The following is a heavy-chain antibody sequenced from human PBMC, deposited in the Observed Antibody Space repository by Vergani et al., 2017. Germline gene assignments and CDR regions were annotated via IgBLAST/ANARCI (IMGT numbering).Heavy chain of an antibody. CDR2: INHSGST. D-gene: IGHD4-17*01. V-gene: IGHV4-34*01. CDR1: GGSFSGYY. J-gene: IGHJ4*02. CDR3: ARRHGDYGDY. Sequence: QVQLQQWGAGLLKPSETLSLTCAVYGGSFSGYYWSWIRQPPGKGLEWIGEINHSGSTNYNPSLKSRGTISVDTSKNQFSLKLSSVTAADTAVYYCARRHGDYGDYWGQGTLVTVSS.